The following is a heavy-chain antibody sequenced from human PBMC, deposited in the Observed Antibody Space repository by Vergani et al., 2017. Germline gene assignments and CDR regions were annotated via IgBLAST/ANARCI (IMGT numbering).Heavy chain of an antibody. CDR1: GSVNSVTYY. CDR3: AREVVDVIVVVVPNRPVGFRWFYP. Sequence: QVRLQESGPGLVKPSQTLSLTCSVSGSVNSVTYYWHWMRQPAGQGLEWIGRVQNSGNTNYNASLTSRVTMSIDTSKNQFSLKLSSVTAAYTAVYYCAREVVDVIVVVVPNRPVGFRWFYPWGQGTLVTVSS. CDR2: VQNSGNT. D-gene: IGHD2-2*01. V-gene: IGHV4-61*02. J-gene: IGHJ5*02.